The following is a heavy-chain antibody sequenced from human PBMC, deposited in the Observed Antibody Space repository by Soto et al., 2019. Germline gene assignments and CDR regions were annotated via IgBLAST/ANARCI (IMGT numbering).Heavy chain of an antibody. D-gene: IGHD3-22*01. J-gene: IGHJ6*02. CDR2: ISYDGSNK. CDR3: ARASFEGVVVTYYYYYGMDV. CDR1: GFTFSSYA. Sequence: QPGGSLRLSCAASGFTFSSYAMHWVRQAPGKGLEWVAVISYDGSNKYYADSVKGRFTISRDNSKNTLYLQMNSLRAEDTAVYYCARASFEGVVVTYYYYYGMDVWGQGTTVTAP. V-gene: IGHV3-30-3*01.